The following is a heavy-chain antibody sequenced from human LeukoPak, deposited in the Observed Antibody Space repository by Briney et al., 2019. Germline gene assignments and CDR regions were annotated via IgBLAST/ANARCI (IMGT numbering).Heavy chain of an antibody. D-gene: IGHD5-24*01. V-gene: IGHV3-23*01. CDR1: GFTFSSYA. CDR2: ISGSGGST. CDR3: AKDERGPSWFDP. Sequence: GGFLRLSCAASGFTFSSYAMSWVRQAPGKGLEWVSAISGSGGSTYYADSVKGRFTISRDNSKNTLYLQMNSLRAEDTAVYYCAKDERGPSWFDPWGQGTLVTVSS. J-gene: IGHJ5*02.